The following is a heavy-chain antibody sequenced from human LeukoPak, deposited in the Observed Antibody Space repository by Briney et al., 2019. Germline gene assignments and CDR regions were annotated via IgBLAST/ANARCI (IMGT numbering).Heavy chain of an antibody. J-gene: IGHJ6*04. Sequence: PSETLSLTCTVSGGSLNGYYWGWIRQPPGKGLECIGYIHSSEGTAHNASLKSRLTISLDTSKNQFSLTLSSVTAADTAVYYCARHVYGEGMVVWGKGTTVTISS. D-gene: IGHD4-17*01. CDR3: ARHVYGEGMVV. CDR1: GGSLNGYY. CDR2: IHSSEGT. V-gene: IGHV4-59*08.